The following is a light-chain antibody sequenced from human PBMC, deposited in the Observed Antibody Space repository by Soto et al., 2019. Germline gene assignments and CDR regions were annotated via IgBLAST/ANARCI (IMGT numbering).Light chain of an antibody. Sequence: QSALTQPRSVSGSPGQSVTVSCTGTSSDVGGYNYVSWYQQHPGKAPKVMIYDVSKRPSGVPDRFSGSKSGNTASLTISGLQADDEADYYCCSYAGSYIYVFGTGTKLTVL. CDR1: SSDVGGYNY. CDR3: CSYAGSYIYV. CDR2: DVS. V-gene: IGLV2-11*01. J-gene: IGLJ1*01.